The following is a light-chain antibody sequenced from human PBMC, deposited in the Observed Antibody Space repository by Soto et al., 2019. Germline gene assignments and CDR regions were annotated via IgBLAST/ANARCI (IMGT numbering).Light chain of an antibody. J-gene: IGKJ5*01. V-gene: IGKV3-20*01. Sequence: IALSLSPGTLSLSPGQSATLSCRASQSVSSSYLAWYQQKPGQAHRLLIYGAYSRATGIPDRFSGSGSGTDFTLTIRRLEPEDFAVYYCKQYDNSPITFGQGTRLDIK. CDR3: KQYDNSPIT. CDR2: GAY. CDR1: QSVSSSY.